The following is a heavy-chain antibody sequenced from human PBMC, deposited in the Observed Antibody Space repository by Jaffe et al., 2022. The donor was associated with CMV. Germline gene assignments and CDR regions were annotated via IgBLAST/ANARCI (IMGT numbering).Heavy chain of an antibody. D-gene: IGHD3-22*01. CDR3: ARHGGITMIVVVIIPGVFDP. CDR2: IYYSGST. Sequence: QLQLQESGPGLVKPSETLSLTCTVSGGSISSSSYYWGWIRQPPGKGLEWIGSIYYSGSTYYNPSLKSRVTIFVDTSKNQFSLKLSSVTAADTAVYYCARHGGITMIVVVIIPGVFDPWGQGTLVTVSS. CDR1: GGSISSSSYY. V-gene: IGHV4-39*01. J-gene: IGHJ5*02.